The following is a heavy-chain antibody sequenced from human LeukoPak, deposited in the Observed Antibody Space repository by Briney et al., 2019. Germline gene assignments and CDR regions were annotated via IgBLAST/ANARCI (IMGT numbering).Heavy chain of an antibody. D-gene: IGHD3-9*01. CDR2: IKSKTDGGTT. CDR1: GFTFSSYG. V-gene: IGHV3-15*01. J-gene: IGHJ4*02. CDR3: TTDYDILTGFILG. Sequence: GGSLRLSCAASGFTFSSYGIHWVRQAPGKGLEWVGRIKSKTDGGTTDYAAPVKGRFTISRDDSKNTLYLQMNSLKTEDTAVYYCTTDYDILTGFILGWGQGTLVTVSS.